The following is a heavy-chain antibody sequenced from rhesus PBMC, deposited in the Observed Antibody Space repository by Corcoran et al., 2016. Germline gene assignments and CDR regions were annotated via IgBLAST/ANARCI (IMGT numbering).Heavy chain of an antibody. Sequence: QLQLQESGPGLVKPSETLSVTCAVSGGSISSSYWSWIRQAPGKGLEWIGYIYVSGSSTNYNPSLKRRVTLSVDTSKNQLSLKLSSVTAADTAVYYCARAPLEWWSFDYWGQGVLVTVSS. CDR1: GGSISSSY. CDR2: IYVSGSST. J-gene: IGHJ4*01. D-gene: IGHD2-39*02. V-gene: IGHV4-169*02. CDR3: ARAPLEWWSFDY.